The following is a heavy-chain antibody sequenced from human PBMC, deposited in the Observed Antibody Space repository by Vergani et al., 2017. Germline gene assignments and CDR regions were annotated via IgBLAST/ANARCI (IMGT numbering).Heavy chain of an antibody. CDR2: IYSGGST. CDR1: GFTVSSNY. D-gene: IGHD2-2*01. Sequence: EVQLVESGGGLIQPGGSLRLSCAASGFTVSSNYMSWVRQAPGKGLEWVSVIYSGGSTYYADSVKGRFTISRDNPKNTLYLQMNSLRAEDTAVYYCARGYCSSTSCYHAHYYYYMDVWGKGP. J-gene: IGHJ6*03. V-gene: IGHV3-53*01. CDR3: ARGYCSSTSCYHAHYYYYMDV.